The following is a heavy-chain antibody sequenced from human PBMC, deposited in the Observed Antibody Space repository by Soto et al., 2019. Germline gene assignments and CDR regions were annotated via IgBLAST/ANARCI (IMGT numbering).Heavy chain of an antibody. Sequence: QVQLVQSGAEVKKPGASVKVSCKASGYTFTSYGISWVRQAPGQGLEWMGWISAYNGNTNYAQKLQGRVTMATDTSTSTAYMELRSLRSDDTAVYYCARERIAAAGTDLYYYYYGMDVWGQGTTVTVSS. J-gene: IGHJ6*02. D-gene: IGHD6-13*01. CDR2: ISAYNGNT. CDR3: ARERIAAAGTDLYYYYYGMDV. CDR1: GYTFTSYG. V-gene: IGHV1-18*01.